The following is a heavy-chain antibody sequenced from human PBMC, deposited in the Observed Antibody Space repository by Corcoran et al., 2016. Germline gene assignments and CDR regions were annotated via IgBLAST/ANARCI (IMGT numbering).Heavy chain of an antibody. D-gene: IGHD3-10*01. J-gene: IGHJ2*01. CDR3: ISGAPSGTWTRYFDL. CDR2: IRSKADSYST. V-gene: IGHV3-73*02. CDR1: GFTFSGSS. Sequence: EVQLVESGGGLVQPGGSLKLSCAASGFTFSGSSMYWVRQASGKGPEWVGLIRSKADSYSTAYAASVKGRFTISRDDSKNTAFLQMNSLKTEDTAVYYCISGAPSGTWTRYFDLWGRGTLVTVSS.